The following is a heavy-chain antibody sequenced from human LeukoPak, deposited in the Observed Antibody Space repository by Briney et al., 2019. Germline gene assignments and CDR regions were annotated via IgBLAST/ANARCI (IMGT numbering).Heavy chain of an antibody. CDR1: GGSITSSRYY. Sequence: PSETLSLTCSVSGGSITSSRYYWGWIRQSPGGGLEWIGTIYYSGSTYYNPSLKSRVTISVDTSKNQFSLKLSSVTAADTAVYYCARVSAAAGTGVEFDYWGQGTLVTVSS. CDR3: ARVSAAAGTGVEFDY. V-gene: IGHV4-39*07. D-gene: IGHD6-13*01. J-gene: IGHJ4*02. CDR2: IYYSGST.